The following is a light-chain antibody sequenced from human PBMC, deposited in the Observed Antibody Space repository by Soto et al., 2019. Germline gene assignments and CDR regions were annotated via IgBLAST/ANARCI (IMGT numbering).Light chain of an antibody. Sequence: DIQLTQSPSFLSPSVGDRVTITCRANQGISSYLAWYQQKPGKAPKLLIYAASTLQSGVPSRFSGSGSGTEFSLTISSLQPEDFATYYCQQLNSYPLTFGGGTKVEIK. J-gene: IGKJ4*01. CDR2: AAS. CDR3: QQLNSYPLT. V-gene: IGKV1-9*01. CDR1: QGISSY.